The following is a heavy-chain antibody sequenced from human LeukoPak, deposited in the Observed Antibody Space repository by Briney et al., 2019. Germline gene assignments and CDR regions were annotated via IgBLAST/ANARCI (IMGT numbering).Heavy chain of an antibody. CDR2: IYYSGST. CDR3: AGSYDSSGYYY. D-gene: IGHD3-22*01. Sequence: SETLSLTCTVSGGSISSYYWSWIRQPPGKGLEWIGYIYYSGSTNYNPSLKSRVTISVDTSKNQFSLKLSSVTAADTAVYCCAGSYDSSGYYYWGRGTLVTVSS. CDR1: GGSISSYY. J-gene: IGHJ4*02. V-gene: IGHV4-59*01.